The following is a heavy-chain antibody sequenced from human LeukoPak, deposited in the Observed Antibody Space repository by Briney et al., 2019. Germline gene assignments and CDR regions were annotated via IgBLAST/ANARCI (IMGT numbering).Heavy chain of an antibody. D-gene: IGHD5-18*01. CDR3: AGEGPRGYSYGRPGSVFDY. Sequence: SQTLSLTCAISGDSVSSNSAAWNWIRQSPSRGLEWLGRTYYRSKWYNDYAVSVKSRITINPDTSKNQFSLKLSSVTAADTAVYYCAGEGPRGYSYGRPGSVFDYWGQGTLVTVSS. J-gene: IGHJ4*02. CDR2: TYYRSKWYN. CDR1: GDSVSSNSAA. V-gene: IGHV6-1*01.